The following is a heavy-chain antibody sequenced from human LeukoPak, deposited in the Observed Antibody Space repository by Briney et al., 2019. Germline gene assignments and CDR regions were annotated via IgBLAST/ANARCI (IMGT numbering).Heavy chain of an antibody. CDR2: INPNSGGT. CDR1: GYTFSDYY. CDR3: ARDLSTSSNWELDY. Sequence: ATVKVSCKASGYTFSDYYTHWVRQAPGQGLEWMGWINPNSGGTRYAQQFQGRVTMTRDTSIGTVYMELSTLRSDDTAVYYCARDLSTSSNWELDYWGQGTLVTVSS. D-gene: IGHD1-1*01. V-gene: IGHV1-2*02. J-gene: IGHJ4*02.